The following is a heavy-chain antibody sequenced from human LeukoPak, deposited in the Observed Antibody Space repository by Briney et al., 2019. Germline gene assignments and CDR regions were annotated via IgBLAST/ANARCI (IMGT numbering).Heavy chain of an antibody. D-gene: IGHD3-10*01. J-gene: IGHJ4*02. CDR2: INSDGSST. CDR3: ARDTMVPSNYFDY. CDR1: GFTFSSYW. V-gene: IGHV3-74*01. Sequence: GGSLRLSCAASGFTFSSYWMHWVRHAPGKGLVWVSRINSDGSSTSYADSVKGRFTISRDNAKNTLYLQMNSLRAEDTAVYYCARDTMVPSNYFDYWGQGTLVTVSS.